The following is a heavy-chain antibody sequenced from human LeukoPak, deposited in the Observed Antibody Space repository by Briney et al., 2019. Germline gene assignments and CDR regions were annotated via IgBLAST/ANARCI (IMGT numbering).Heavy chain of an antibody. CDR2: IKQDGSEK. J-gene: IGHJ4*02. CDR3: ARRLDPGIAVAGTGWDY. CDR1: GFTCSSYW. Sequence: PGGSLRLSCAASGFTCSSYWMSWVRQAPGKGLEWVANIKQDGSEKYYVDSVKGRFTISRDNAKNSLYLQMNSLRAEDTAVYYCARRLDPGIAVAGTGWDYWGQGTLVTVSS. V-gene: IGHV3-7*01. D-gene: IGHD6-19*01.